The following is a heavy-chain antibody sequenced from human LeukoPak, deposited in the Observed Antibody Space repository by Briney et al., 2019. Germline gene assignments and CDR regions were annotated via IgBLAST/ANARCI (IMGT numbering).Heavy chain of an antibody. CDR2: IYTSGGT. V-gene: IGHV4-4*07. CDR1: GGSISSYY. D-gene: IGHD3-3*01. CDR3: ARIIGILEYPYSYFDL. J-gene: IGHJ2*01. Sequence: PSETLSLTCTVSGGSISSYYRSWIRQPAGKGLEWIGRIYTSGGTNYNPSLKSRVTMSVDTSKNQFSLKLSSVTAADTAVYYCARIIGILEYPYSYFDLWGRGTLVTVSS.